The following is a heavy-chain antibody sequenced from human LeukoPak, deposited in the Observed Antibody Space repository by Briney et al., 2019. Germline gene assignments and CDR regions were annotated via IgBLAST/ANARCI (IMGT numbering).Heavy chain of an antibody. CDR3: ARRGGGQRYCSGTSCSHRGWFDP. CDR1: GGSISSSSYY. Sequence: ETLSLTCTVSGGSISSSSYYWGWIRQPPGKGLEWIGSIYCSGSTYYNPSLKSRVTISVDTSKTQFSLKLSSVTAADTAVYYCARRGGGQRYCSGTSCSHRGWFDPWGQGTLVTVSS. J-gene: IGHJ5*02. V-gene: IGHV4-39*01. D-gene: IGHD2-2*01. CDR2: IYCSGST.